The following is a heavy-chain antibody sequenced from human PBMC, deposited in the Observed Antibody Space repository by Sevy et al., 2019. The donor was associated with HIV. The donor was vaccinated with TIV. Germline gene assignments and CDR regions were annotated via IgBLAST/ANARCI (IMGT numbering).Heavy chain of an antibody. V-gene: IGHV1-2*02. CDR2: INPNSDVA. CDR1: GYRFTDYY. J-gene: IGHJ4*01. D-gene: IGHD1-26*01. CDR3: ARDQEFCSTTTCDSGLDH. Sequence: ASVKVSCETSGYRFTDYYIHWVRQAPGQGLERMGWINPNSDVAKSAKKFQDRVIMTKDTSISTVYMELRGLTFDDSAVYYCARDQEFCSTTTCDSGLDHWGHGSLVTVSS.